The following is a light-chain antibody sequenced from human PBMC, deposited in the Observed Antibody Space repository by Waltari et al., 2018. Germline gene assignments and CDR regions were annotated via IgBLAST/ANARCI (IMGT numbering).Light chain of an antibody. CDR3: SSYAGSNTVI. CDR1: SSNVGSYNL. J-gene: IGLJ2*01. Sequence: QSALTQPASVSGSPGQSITISCTGASSNVGSYNLVSWYQQHPGEAPKLLIYDVTERPSGVSHRFSGSKSGNTASLTISGLRAEDEADYFCSSYAGSNTVIFGGGTKLTVL. V-gene: IGLV2-23*02. CDR2: DVT.